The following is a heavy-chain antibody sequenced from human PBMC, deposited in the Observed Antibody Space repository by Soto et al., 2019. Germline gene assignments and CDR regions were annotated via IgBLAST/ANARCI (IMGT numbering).Heavy chain of an antibody. J-gene: IGHJ6*03. Sequence: GGSLRLSCAASEFTVSSNYMSWVRQAPGKGLEWVSVIYSGGSTYYADSVKGRFTISRDNSKNTLYLQMNSLRAEDTAVYYCARDQGVSLYYYYYMDVWGKGTTVTVSS. V-gene: IGHV3-66*01. D-gene: IGHD2-8*01. CDR3: ARDQGVSLYYYYYMDV. CDR2: IYSGGST. CDR1: EFTVSSNY.